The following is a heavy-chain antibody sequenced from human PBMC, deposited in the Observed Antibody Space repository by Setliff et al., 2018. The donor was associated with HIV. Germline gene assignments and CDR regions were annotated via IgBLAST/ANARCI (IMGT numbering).Heavy chain of an antibody. V-gene: IGHV3-21*01. CDR3: ASAIPLVPFDY. CDR1: GFTFNSYN. Sequence: GGSLSLSCAASGFTFNSYNMNWVRQAPGKGLEWVSSISSTSSYIYYADSVKGRFTISRDNAKNSLYLQMNSLRAEDTAVYYCASAIPLVPFDYWGQGTLVTVSS. D-gene: IGHD6-13*01. CDR2: ISSTSSYI. J-gene: IGHJ4*02.